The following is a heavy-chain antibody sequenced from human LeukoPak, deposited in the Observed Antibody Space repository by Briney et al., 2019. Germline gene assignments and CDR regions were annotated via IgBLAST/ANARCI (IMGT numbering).Heavy chain of an antibody. Sequence: PSETLSLTCAVYGGSFSGYYWSWIRQPPGKGLEWIWEINHRGSTNYNPSLKSRVTISVDASRSQFSLKLTSVTAADTAVFYCARGLDSSGDYWGQGTLVTVSS. CDR3: ARGLDSSGDY. J-gene: IGHJ4*02. CDR2: INHRGST. CDR1: GGSFSGYY. V-gene: IGHV4-34*01. D-gene: IGHD6-25*01.